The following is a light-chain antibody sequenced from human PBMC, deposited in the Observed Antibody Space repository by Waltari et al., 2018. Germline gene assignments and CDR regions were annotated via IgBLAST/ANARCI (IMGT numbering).Light chain of an antibody. CDR2: AAS. CDR1: QSISSY. V-gene: IGKV1-39*01. J-gene: IGKJ4*01. CDR3: RQSYSTPLT. Sequence: DIQTTQSPPSLSASVGDSVTITCLASQSISSYLNWYQQKPGQAPKLLIYAASSLQSGVPSRFSGSGSGTDFTLTISSLQPEDFATYCCRQSYSTPLTFGGGTKVEIK.